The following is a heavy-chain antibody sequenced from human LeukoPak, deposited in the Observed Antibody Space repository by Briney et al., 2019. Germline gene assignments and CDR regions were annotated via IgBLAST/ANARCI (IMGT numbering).Heavy chain of an antibody. J-gene: IGHJ4*02. Sequence: GGSLRLSCAASGFTFSNAWMSWVRQAPGKGLEWVSGISGSGGSTYYADSVKGRFTISRDNSKNTLYLRINSLRADDTAVYYCAKAHSSGYYYVYFDYWGQGTLVTVSS. CDR1: GFTFSNAW. D-gene: IGHD3-22*01. CDR3: AKAHSSGYYYVYFDY. V-gene: IGHV3-23*01. CDR2: ISGSGGST.